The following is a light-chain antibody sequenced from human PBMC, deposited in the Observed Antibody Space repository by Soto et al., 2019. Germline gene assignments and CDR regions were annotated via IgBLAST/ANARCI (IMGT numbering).Light chain of an antibody. Sequence: QLVLTQPPSVSGAPGQRVTISCTGGRSNIGATYDVHWYRQLPGTAPKLLIYVNSNRPSGVPDRFSGSKSGTSASLAITGLQAEDEAEYYCQSYDSNLGGWVFGGGTKVTVL. CDR2: VNS. V-gene: IGLV1-40*01. CDR3: QSYDSNLGGWV. CDR1: RSNIGATYD. J-gene: IGLJ3*02.